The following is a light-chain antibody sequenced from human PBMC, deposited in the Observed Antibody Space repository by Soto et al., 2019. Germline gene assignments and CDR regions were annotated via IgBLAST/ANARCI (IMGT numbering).Light chain of an antibody. J-gene: IGLJ3*02. CDR3: QTWDTGVRV. CDR2: VNTDGSH. Sequence: QLVLTQSPSASASLGPSVTLTCTLSSGHSSYAIAWHQQQPEKGPRFLMKVNTDGSHTKGDGIPDRFSGSISGAERYLTISSLQSEDEADYYCQTWDTGVRVFGGGTKVTVL. CDR1: SGHSSYA. V-gene: IGLV4-69*01.